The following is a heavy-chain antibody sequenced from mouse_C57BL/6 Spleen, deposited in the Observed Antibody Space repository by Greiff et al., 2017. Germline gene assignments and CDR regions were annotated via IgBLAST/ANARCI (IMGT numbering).Heavy chain of an antibody. Sequence: QVQLQQPGAELVMPGASVKLSCKASGYTFTSYWMHWVKQRPGQGLEWIGEIDPSDSYTNYNQKFKGKSTLTVDKSSSTAYMQLSSLTSEASAVYYCARPRTVVPYYFDYWGQGTTLTLSS. V-gene: IGHV1-69*01. CDR2: IDPSDSYT. J-gene: IGHJ2*01. D-gene: IGHD1-1*01. CDR1: GYTFTSYW. CDR3: ARPRTVVPYYFDY.